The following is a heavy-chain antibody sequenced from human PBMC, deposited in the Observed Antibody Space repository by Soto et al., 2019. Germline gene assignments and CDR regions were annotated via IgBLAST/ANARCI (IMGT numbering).Heavy chain of an antibody. CDR3: VRDGTKNLRDWFDP. V-gene: IGHV4-30-4*01. CDR2: IYYSGST. Sequence: SETLSLTCTVSGGSISSGDYYWSWIRQPPGKGLEWIGYIYYSGSTYYNPSLKSRVTISVDTSKNQFSLKLSSVTAADTAVYYCVRDGTKNLRDWFDPWGQGILVTVSS. CDR1: GGSISSGDYY. J-gene: IGHJ5*02. D-gene: IGHD1-1*01.